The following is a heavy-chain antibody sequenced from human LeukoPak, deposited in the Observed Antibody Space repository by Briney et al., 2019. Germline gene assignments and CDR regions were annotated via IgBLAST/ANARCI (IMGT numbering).Heavy chain of an antibody. CDR3: ARDQHPYNYDFWSGYYSDYYYMDV. CDR2: IYYSGST. V-gene: IGHV4-31*11. J-gene: IGHJ6*03. CDR1: GGSISSGGYY. Sequence: SETLSLTCAVSGGSISSGGYYWSWIRQHPGKGLEWIGYIYYSGSTYYNPSLKSRVTISVDTSKNQFSLKLSSVTAADAAVYYCARDQHPYNYDFWSGYYSDYYYMDVWGKGTTVTVSS. D-gene: IGHD3-3*01.